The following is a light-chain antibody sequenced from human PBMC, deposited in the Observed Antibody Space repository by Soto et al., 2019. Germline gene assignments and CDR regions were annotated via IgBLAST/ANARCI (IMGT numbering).Light chain of an antibody. CDR3: QQYNSYPWT. J-gene: IGKJ1*01. CDR1: QSISSW. Sequence: MQMTQSPSTLSASVGDRVTITCRASQSISSWLAWYQQKPGKAPKLLIYKASSLESGVPSRFSGSGSGTEFTLTISSLQPDDFATYYCQQYNSYPWTFGQGTKLDI. CDR2: KAS. V-gene: IGKV1-5*03.